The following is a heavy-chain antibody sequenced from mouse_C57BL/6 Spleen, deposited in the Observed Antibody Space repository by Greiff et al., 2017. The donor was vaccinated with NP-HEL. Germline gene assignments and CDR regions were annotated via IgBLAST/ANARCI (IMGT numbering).Heavy chain of an antibody. D-gene: IGHD1-1*01. Sequence: VQLQQPGAELVRPGSSVQLSCKASGYTFTSYWMDWVKQRPGQGLEWIGNIYPSDSETHYNQNFKDKATLTVAKSSSTAYMQLSSQASDDSAVYYGARGYYGSSDWYFDVWGTGTTVTVSS. CDR1: GYTFTSYW. V-gene: IGHV1-61*01. CDR2: IYPSDSET. J-gene: IGHJ1*03. CDR3: ARGYYGSSDWYFDV.